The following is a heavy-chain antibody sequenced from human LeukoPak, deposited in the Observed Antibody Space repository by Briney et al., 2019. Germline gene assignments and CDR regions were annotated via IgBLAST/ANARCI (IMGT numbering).Heavy chain of an antibody. J-gene: IGHJ4*02. Sequence: ASVKVSCKASGYTFTNYYMYWVRQAPGQGPEWMGIINPSSGSTTYAQRFQGRVTMTRDTSASTVYMQLSSLRSEDTAVYYCARRLHSSAMDFWGQGTLVTVSS. V-gene: IGHV1-46*01. D-gene: IGHD6-25*01. CDR2: INPSSGST. CDR3: ARRLHSSAMDF. CDR1: GYTFTNYY.